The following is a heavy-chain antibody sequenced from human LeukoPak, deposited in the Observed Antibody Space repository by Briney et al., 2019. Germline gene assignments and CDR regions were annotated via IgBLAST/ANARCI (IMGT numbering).Heavy chain of an antibody. Sequence: PGGSLRLSCAASGFTFSSYAMSWVRHAPGKGLEWVSAISGSGGSTYYADSVKGRFTISRDNSKNTLYLQMNSLRAEDTAVYYCAKDQLLWFGELLHGFDYWGQGTLVTVSS. J-gene: IGHJ4*02. V-gene: IGHV3-23*01. D-gene: IGHD3-10*01. CDR3: AKDQLLWFGELLHGFDY. CDR1: GFTFSSYA. CDR2: ISGSGGST.